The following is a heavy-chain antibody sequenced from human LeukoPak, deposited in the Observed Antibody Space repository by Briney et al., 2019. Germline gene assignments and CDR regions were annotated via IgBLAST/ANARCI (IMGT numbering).Heavy chain of an antibody. CDR1: GFTFRNYN. CDR3: TRTNSYYDYGWGMSVVGGMDV. V-gene: IGHV3-48*01. CDR2: ISGDSKTI. J-gene: IGHJ6*02. D-gene: IGHD3-16*01. Sequence: GGSLRLSCAASGFTFRNYNMNWVRQAPGKGLEWVSHISGDSKTISYTDSVTGRFTISRDNARNSLYLQMNSLRAEDTALYFCTRTNSYYDYGWGMSVVGGMDVWGQGTTVTVSS.